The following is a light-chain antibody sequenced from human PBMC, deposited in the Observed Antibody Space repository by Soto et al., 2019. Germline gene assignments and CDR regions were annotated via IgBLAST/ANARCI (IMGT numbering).Light chain of an antibody. CDR3: QQFDSSQYT. CDR2: GAS. J-gene: IGKJ2*01. CDR1: QSVSSSF. V-gene: IGKV3-20*01. Sequence: EIVLTQSPGTLSLSPGERATLSCRTSQSVSSSFLAWYQQKPGQAPRLLIYGASSRATGIPDRFSGSGSGTDFTLTISRLAPEDFAVYYCQQFDSSQYTFGQGTKLEIK.